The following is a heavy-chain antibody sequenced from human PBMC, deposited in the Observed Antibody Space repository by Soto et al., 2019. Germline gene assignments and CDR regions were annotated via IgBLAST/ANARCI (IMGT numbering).Heavy chain of an antibody. CDR1: GGTFNTYP. Sequence: QVQLVQSGAEVKKPGSSVKVSCKTSGGTFNTYPFSWVRQAPGQGLEWMGTIIPILNLATYAQEFQGRVTITADQTTSTAYMELSRLESEDTAIYYCARGQRGVVVAPAALPSPVDYWGQGTLVTVSS. D-gene: IGHD2-2*01. J-gene: IGHJ4*02. V-gene: IGHV1-69*02. CDR3: ARGQRGVVVAPAALPSPVDY. CDR2: IIPILNLA.